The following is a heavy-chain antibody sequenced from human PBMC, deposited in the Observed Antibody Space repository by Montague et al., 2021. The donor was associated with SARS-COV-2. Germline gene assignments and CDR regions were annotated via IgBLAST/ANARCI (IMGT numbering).Heavy chain of an antibody. CDR2: ICYSGNT. J-gene: IGHJ4*02. Sequence: SETLSLTCSVSGDSISSSDYYWAWVRQPPGKGLEWVGSICYSGNTYYNPSLKSRLTISVDTSKDEISLRLTSVTAADTALYYCARQSLLRVVRNPKDFDSWGQGTLVTVSS. CDR1: GDSISSSDYY. V-gene: IGHV4-39*01. D-gene: IGHD3-10*01. CDR3: ARQSLLRVVRNPKDFDS.